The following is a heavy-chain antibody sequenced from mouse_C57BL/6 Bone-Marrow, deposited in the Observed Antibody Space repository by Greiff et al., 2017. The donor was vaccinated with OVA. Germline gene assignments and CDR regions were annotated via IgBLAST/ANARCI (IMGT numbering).Heavy chain of an antibody. D-gene: IGHD1-1*01. V-gene: IGHV1-81*01. J-gene: IGHJ3*01. Sequence: VQLQQSGAELARPGASVKLSCKASGYTFKSYGISWVKQRTGQGLEWIGEIYPRSGNTYYNEKFKGRATLTADKSSSTAYMELRSLTSEDSAVYFCARLDYYGSSLRFAYWGQGTLVTVSA. CDR1: GYTFKSYG. CDR3: ARLDYYGSSLRFAY. CDR2: IYPRSGNT.